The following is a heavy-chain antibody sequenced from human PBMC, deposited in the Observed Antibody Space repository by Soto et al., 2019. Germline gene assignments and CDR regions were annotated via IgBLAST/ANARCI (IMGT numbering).Heavy chain of an antibody. CDR1: GFTFSSYE. V-gene: IGHV3-48*03. CDR3: ARVEHRCNDGHDYYGIDV. Sequence: QPGGSLRLSCAASGFTFSSYEMNWVRQAPGKGLAWVSYISSSGSTIYYADSVKGRFTISRDNARNSLYLQMNSLRAEDTAVNYCARVEHRCNDGHDYYGIDVWGQGTTVTVSS. D-gene: IGHD1-1*01. CDR2: ISSSGSTI. J-gene: IGHJ6*02.